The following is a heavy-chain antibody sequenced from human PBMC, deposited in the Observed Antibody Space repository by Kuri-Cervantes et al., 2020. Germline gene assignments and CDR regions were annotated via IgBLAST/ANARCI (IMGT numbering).Heavy chain of an antibody. J-gene: IGHJ6*02. CDR2: ISSSGSTI. CDR1: GCTFSDYY. D-gene: IGHD3-10*01. CDR3: ARDVPLSGSGSYEDYYGMDV. V-gene: IGHV3-11*01. Sequence: GESLKISCAASGCTFSDYYMSWIRQAPGKGLEWVSYISSSGSTIYYADSVKGRFTISRDNAKNSLYLQMNSLRAEDTAVYYCARDVPLSGSGSYEDYYGMDVWGQGTTVTVSS.